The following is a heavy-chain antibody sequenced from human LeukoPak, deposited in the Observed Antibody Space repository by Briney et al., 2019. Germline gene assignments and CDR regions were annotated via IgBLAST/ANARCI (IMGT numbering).Heavy chain of an antibody. D-gene: IGHD3-22*01. CDR3: AKDYYDSSGYYLGKPY. CDR1: GFTFSSYA. J-gene: IGHJ4*02. Sequence: GGSLRLSCAASGFTFSSYAMSWVRQAPGMGLEWVSAISGSAGTTYYADSVKGRFTISRDNSKNTLYLQMNSLIAEHTAVYFCAKDYYDSSGYYLGKPYWGQGTLVTVSS. CDR2: ISGSAGTT. V-gene: IGHV3-23*01.